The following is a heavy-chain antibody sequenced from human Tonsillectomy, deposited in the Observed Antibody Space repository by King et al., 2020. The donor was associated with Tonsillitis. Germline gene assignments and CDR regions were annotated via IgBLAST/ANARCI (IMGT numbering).Heavy chain of an antibody. Sequence: VQLVESGGGVVQPGRSLRLSCETSGFTFGSYGMHWVRQAPGKGLEWVATISYHGTNIHHSDSVKGRFTISRDNSKNTMYLKMNSLRVEVTALYYCERARQINVEWGIDTWGQGTLFTVAS. D-gene: IGHD7-27*01. CDR3: ERARQINVEWGIDT. V-gene: IGHV3-33*05. J-gene: IGHJ4*02. CDR2: ISYHGTNI. CDR1: GFTFGSYG.